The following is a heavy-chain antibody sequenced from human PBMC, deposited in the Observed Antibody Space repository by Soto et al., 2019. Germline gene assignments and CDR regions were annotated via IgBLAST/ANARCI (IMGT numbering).Heavy chain of an antibody. Sequence: EVQLVESGGGLVQPGRSLRLSCAASGFTFDDYAMHWVRQAPGKGLEWVSGISWNSGNIGYADSVKRRFTISRDNAKNSLYLQMNSLRAEDTALYYCAKDGSDYSDYFDYWGQGTLVTVSS. V-gene: IGHV3-9*01. J-gene: IGHJ4*02. CDR3: AKDGSDYSDYFDY. CDR2: ISWNSGNI. D-gene: IGHD3-10*01. CDR1: GFTFDDYA.